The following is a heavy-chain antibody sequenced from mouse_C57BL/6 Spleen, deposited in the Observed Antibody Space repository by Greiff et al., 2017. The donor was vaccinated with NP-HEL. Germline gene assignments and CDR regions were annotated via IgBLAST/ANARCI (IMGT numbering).Heavy chain of an antibody. J-gene: IGHJ2*01. CDR1: GYSITSGYD. Sequence: EVQLQESGPGMVKPSQSLSLTCTVTGYSITSGYDWHWIRHFPGNKLEWMGYISYSGSTNYNPSLKSRISITHDTSKNHFFLKLNSVTTEDTATYYCARADSNYYYFDYWGQGTTLTVSS. V-gene: IGHV3-1*01. CDR3: ARADSNYYYFDY. D-gene: IGHD2-5*01. CDR2: ISYSGST.